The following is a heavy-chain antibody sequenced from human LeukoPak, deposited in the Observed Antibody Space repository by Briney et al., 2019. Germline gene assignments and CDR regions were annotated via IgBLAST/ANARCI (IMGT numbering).Heavy chain of an antibody. CDR1: GFTFSSYS. CDR3: ARRLVIITRGAFDI. V-gene: IGHV3-21*01. J-gene: IGHJ3*02. CDR2: ISSSSSYI. Sequence: PGGSLRLSCAASGFTFSSYSMNWVRQAPGKGLEWVSSISSSSSYIYYADSVKGRFTISRDNAKNSLYLQMNSLRAEDTAVYYCARRLVIITRGAFDIWGQGTMVTVSS. D-gene: IGHD3-9*01.